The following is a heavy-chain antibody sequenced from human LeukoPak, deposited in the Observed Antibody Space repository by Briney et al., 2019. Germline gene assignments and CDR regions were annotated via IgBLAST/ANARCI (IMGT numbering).Heavy chain of an antibody. V-gene: IGHV3-13*01. Sequence: GGSLRLSCAASEFTFSSYDMHWVRQATGKGLEWVSTIDTAGNAWYPDSVKGRLTISRENAKNSLNLQMNSLRVVDTAVYYCARAKMPGIQTAGSENYFGSWGQGTLVTVSA. J-gene: IGHJ4*02. CDR1: EFTFSSYD. CDR3: ARAKMPGIQTAGSENYFGS. D-gene: IGHD6-13*01. CDR2: IDTAGNA.